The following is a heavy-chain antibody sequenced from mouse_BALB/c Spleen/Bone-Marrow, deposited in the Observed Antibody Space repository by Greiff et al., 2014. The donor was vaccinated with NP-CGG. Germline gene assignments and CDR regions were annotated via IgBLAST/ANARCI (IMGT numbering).Heavy chain of an antibody. V-gene: IGHV14-3*02. D-gene: IGHD1-1*01. CDR2: IDPANGNT. CDR3: ASYYYGSSSFAY. Sequence: VLLQQPGAELVKPGASVKLSCTASGFNIKDTYMHWVKQRPEQGLEWIGRIDPANGNTKYDPKFQGKATITADTSSNTAYLQLSSLTSEDTAVYYCASYYYGSSSFAYWGQGTLVTVSA. J-gene: IGHJ3*01. CDR1: GFNIKDTY.